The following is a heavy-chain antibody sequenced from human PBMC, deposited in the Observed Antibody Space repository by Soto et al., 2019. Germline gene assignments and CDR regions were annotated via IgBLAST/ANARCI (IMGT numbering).Heavy chain of an antibody. Sequence: QPGGSLRLSCAASGFTFSSYAMGWVRQGPGKGLEWVAVVSIGGSTHYADSVRGRSTISRDNSKNTLSLQMNSLTAEDTAVYYCARDLLRDDFWSYYGMDVWGQGTTVTVSS. CDR2: VSIGGST. D-gene: IGHD3-3*01. CDR3: ARDLLRDDFWSYYGMDV. V-gene: IGHV3-23*01. J-gene: IGHJ6*02. CDR1: GFTFSSYA.